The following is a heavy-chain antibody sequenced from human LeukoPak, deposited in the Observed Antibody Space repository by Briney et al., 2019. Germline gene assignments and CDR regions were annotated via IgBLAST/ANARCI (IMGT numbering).Heavy chain of an antibody. CDR2: IYTSGST. J-gene: IGHJ6*03. D-gene: IGHD3-10*01. CDR1: GGSISSYY. Sequence: PSETLSLTCTVSGGSISSYYWSWIRQPAGKGLEWIGRIYTSGSTNYNPSLKSRVAMSVDTSKNQFSLKLSSVTAADTAVYYCARGTGNYYYYYMDVWGKGTTVTVSS. V-gene: IGHV4-4*07. CDR3: ARGTGNYYYYYMDV.